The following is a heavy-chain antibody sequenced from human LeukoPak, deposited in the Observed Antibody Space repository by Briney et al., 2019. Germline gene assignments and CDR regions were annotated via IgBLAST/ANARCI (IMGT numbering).Heavy chain of an antibody. V-gene: IGHV4-39*01. J-gene: IGHJ4*02. Sequence: PSETLSLTCSVSGDSISTTARYWGWIRQPPGKGLEWIGSIFYSGTTYYSPSLKSRVTISVDTSKNQFSLKLSSVTAADTAVYYCARHSLGYWGMIWGQGTLVTVSS. CDR3: ARHSLGYWGMI. CDR1: GDSISTTARY. CDR2: IFYSGTT. D-gene: IGHD2-15*01.